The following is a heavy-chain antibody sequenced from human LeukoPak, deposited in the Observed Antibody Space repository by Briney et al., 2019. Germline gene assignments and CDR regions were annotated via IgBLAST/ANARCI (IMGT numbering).Heavy chain of an antibody. V-gene: IGHV4-59*01. CDR1: GGSISSYY. Sequence: SETLSLTCTVSGGSISSYYWSWIRQPPGKGLEWIGYIYYSGSTNYNPSLKSRVTISVDTSKNQFSLKLASVTAADTAVYYCARLLSGSYLQFDYWGQGTLVTVSS. J-gene: IGHJ4*02. CDR3: ARLLSGSYLQFDY. CDR2: IYYSGST. D-gene: IGHD1-26*01.